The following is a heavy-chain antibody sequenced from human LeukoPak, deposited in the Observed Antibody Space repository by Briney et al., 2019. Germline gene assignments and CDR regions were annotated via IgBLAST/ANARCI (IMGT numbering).Heavy chain of an antibody. Sequence: SETLSLTCAVYGGSFSGYYWSWIRQAPGKGLEWIGEINHSGSTNYNPSLKSRVTISVDTSKNQFSLKLSSVTAADTAVYYCARGGYCSSWYSVYWGQGTLVTVSS. CDR1: GGSFSGYY. V-gene: IGHV4-34*01. D-gene: IGHD6-13*01. CDR2: INHSGST. CDR3: ARGGYCSSWYSVY. J-gene: IGHJ4*02.